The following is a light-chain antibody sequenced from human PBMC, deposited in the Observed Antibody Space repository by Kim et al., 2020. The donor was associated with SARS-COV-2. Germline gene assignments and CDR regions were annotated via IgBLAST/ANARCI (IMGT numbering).Light chain of an antibody. Sequence: SELTQDPAVSVALGQTVRITCQGDSLRSYYASWYQQKPGQAPVLVIYGRTNRPSGIPDRFSGSSSGNTASLTITGAQAEDEADYYCDSRDSSGNWVFGGG. J-gene: IGLJ3*02. CDR3: DSRDSSGNWV. CDR1: SLRSYY. V-gene: IGLV3-19*01. CDR2: GRT.